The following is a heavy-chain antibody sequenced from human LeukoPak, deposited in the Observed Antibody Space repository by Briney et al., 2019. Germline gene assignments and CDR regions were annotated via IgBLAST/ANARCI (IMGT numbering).Heavy chain of an antibody. CDR2: IIPIFGTA. Sequence: ASVKVSCKASGGTFSSYAISWVRQAPGQGLEWMGGIIPIFGTANYAQKFQGRVTITADESTSTAYMELSSLRSEDTAVYYCARDLYYGSGSYLYAFDIWGQGTMVTVSS. CDR3: ARDLYYGSGSYLYAFDI. D-gene: IGHD3-10*01. J-gene: IGHJ3*02. CDR1: GGTFSSYA. V-gene: IGHV1-69*13.